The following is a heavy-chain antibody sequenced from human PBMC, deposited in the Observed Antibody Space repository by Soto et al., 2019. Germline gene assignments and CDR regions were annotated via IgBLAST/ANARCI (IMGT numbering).Heavy chain of an antibody. V-gene: IGHV4-31*03. D-gene: IGHD2-15*01. Sequence: SETLSLTCTVSGGSISSGGYYWSWIRQHPGKGLEWIGYIYYSGSTYYNPSLKSRVTISVDTSKNQFSLKLSSVTAADMAVYYCASYCSGGSCYSRHFDYWGQGTLVTVSS. CDR1: GGSISSGGYY. CDR2: IYYSGST. CDR3: ASYCSGGSCYSRHFDY. J-gene: IGHJ4*02.